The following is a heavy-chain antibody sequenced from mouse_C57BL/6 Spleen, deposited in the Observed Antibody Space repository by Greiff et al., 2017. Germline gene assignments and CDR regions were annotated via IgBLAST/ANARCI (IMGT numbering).Heavy chain of an antibody. V-gene: IGHV14-1*01. Sequence: VKLMESGAELVRPGASVKLSCTASGFNIKDYYMHWVKQRPEQGLEWIGRIDPEDGDTEYAPKFQGKATLTADTSSNPAYLQLSSLTSEDTAVYYFTTAVFDYWGQGTTLTVSS. CDR1: GFNIKDYY. CDR3: TTAVFDY. CDR2: IDPEDGDT. J-gene: IGHJ2*01.